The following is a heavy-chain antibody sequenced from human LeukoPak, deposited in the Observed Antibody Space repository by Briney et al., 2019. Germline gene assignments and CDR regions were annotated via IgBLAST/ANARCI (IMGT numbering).Heavy chain of an antibody. D-gene: IGHD2-2*01. V-gene: IGHV3-23*01. CDR1: GFTFSSYA. CDR3: AKSRSSSSSHFDY. J-gene: IGHJ4*02. CDR2: INGSGKTT. Sequence: GGSLRLSCAASGFTFSSYAMSWVRQAPGKGLEWVSTINGSGKTTYYADSVKGRFTISRDNSKNTLYLQMNSLSAEDTAVYYCAKSRSSSSSHFDYWGQGTLVTVSS.